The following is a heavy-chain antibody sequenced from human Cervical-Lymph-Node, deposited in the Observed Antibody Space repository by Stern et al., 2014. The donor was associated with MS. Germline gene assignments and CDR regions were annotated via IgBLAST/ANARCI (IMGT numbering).Heavy chain of an antibody. CDR3: ARRGRSSRSXXXX. CDR1: GLTVSSNY. J-gene: IGHJ5*02. V-gene: IGHV3-53*01. D-gene: IGHD3-3*01. CDR2: IYNGGST. Sequence: EVQLVESGGGLFQPGGSLRLSCAASGLTVSSNYMSWVRQAPGKGLEWLSLIYNGGSTNYADSVKGRFTISSDDSNNTLYLQMDSLRADDTAVYYCARRGRSSRSXXXXWGQGTVVTVSS.